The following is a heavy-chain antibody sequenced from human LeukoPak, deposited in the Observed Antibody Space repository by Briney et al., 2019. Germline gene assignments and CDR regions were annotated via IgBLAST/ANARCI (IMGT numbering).Heavy chain of an antibody. CDR2: ISVYNGNT. CDR3: ARDLVVVTATPGY. V-gene: IGHV1-18*01. CDR1: GYTFTSYG. D-gene: IGHD2-21*02. Sequence: ASVKVSCKASGYTFTSYGISWVRQAPGQGLEWMGWISVYNGNTNYAQKLQGRVTMTTDTSTSTAYTELRSLRSDDTAVYYCARDLVVVTATPGYWGQGTLVTVSS. J-gene: IGHJ4*02.